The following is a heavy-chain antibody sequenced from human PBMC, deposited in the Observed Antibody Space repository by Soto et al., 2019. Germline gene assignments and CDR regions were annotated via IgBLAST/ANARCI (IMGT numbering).Heavy chain of an antibody. CDR3: ARVPHVIAVAGTGCYYGMDV. CDR2: ISAYNGNT. CDR1: GYTFTSYG. J-gene: IGHJ6*02. Sequence: GASVKVSRKASGYTFTSYGISWVRQAPGQGLEWMGWISAYNGNTNYAQKLQGRVTMTTDTSTSTAYMELRSLRSDDTAVYYCARVPHVIAVAGTGCYYGMDVWGQGTLVTVSS. V-gene: IGHV1-18*04. D-gene: IGHD6-19*01.